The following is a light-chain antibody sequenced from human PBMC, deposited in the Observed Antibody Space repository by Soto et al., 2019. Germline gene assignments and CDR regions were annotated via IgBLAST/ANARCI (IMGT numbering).Light chain of an antibody. Sequence: DIQMTQSPSTLSASVGDTVTITCRASQSISTSLAWYQQKPGKAPNLLISGASTLEEGVPSRFRGSGSGTEFTLTITSLQTDDFATYYCQQYITYSTFCQGTRVEIE. CDR3: QQYITYST. J-gene: IGKJ1*01. V-gene: IGKV1-5*01. CDR1: QSISTS. CDR2: GAS.